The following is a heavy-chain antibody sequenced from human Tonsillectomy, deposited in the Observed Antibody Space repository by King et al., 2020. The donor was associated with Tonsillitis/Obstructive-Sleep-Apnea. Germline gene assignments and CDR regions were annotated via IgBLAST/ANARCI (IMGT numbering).Heavy chain of an antibody. V-gene: IGHV4-31*03. D-gene: IGHD1-14*01. J-gene: IGHJ4*02. Sequence: VQMQESGPGLVMPSQTLSLTCSVSGGSISSGGYYWSWIRQHPGKGLEWIGNIYYSGSTYYNPSLKSRVTISVDTSNNQFSLKLSSVNAADTAVYYCARDGRDPPGFDYWGQGTPVTVSS. CDR1: GGSISSGGYY. CDR3: ARDGRDPPGFDY. CDR2: IYYSGST.